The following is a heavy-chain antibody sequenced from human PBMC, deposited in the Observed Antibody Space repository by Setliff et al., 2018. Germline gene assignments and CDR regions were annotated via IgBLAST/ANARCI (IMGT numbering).Heavy chain of an antibody. Sequence: SGPTLVNPTQTLTLTCTFSGFSLSTSGVGVCWIRQPPGKALEWLALIYWDDDKRYSPSLKSRLTITKDTSKNQVVLTMTNMDPVDTATYYCAHGGDFWSGYWGGGPRKVGYYFDYWGQGTLVTVSS. CDR3: AHGGDFWSGYWGGGPRKVGYYFDY. D-gene: IGHD3-3*01. V-gene: IGHV2-5*02. J-gene: IGHJ4*02. CDR2: IYWDDDK. CDR1: GFSLSTSGVG.